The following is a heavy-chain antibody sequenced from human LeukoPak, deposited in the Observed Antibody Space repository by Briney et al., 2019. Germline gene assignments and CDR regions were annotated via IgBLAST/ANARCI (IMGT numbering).Heavy chain of an antibody. CDR2: ISLSGLT. CDR3: TTENGGFSPFGY. V-gene: IGHV4/OR15-8*01. Sequence: SESLSLTCGVSGGSITSTYWWCWVRQPPGQGLEWIGEISLSGLTNYKPSLKSRVTMALDKSKNHLSLNLTSVTAADTAVYYCTTENGGFSPFGYWGQGTLVTVPS. D-gene: IGHD3-16*01. J-gene: IGHJ4*02. CDR1: GGSITSTYW.